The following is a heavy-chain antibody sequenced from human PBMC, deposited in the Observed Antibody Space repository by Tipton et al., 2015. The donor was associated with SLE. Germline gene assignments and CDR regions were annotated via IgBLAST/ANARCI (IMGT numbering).Heavy chain of an antibody. V-gene: IGHV4-39*07. Sequence: TLSLTCTVSGGSISSSSYYWCWIRQPPGKGLEWIGSIYYSGSTYYNPSLKSRVTISVDTSKNQFSLKLSSVTAADTAVYYCARAKGIATRDDAFDIWGQGTMVTVSS. D-gene: IGHD6-6*01. CDR2: IYYSGST. CDR1: GGSISSSSYY. CDR3: ARAKGIATRDDAFDI. J-gene: IGHJ3*02.